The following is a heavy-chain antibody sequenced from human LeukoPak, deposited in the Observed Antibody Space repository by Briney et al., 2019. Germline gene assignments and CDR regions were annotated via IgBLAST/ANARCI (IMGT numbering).Heavy chain of an antibody. CDR1: GFTFSSYG. CDR2: IWYEGSNK. V-gene: IGHV3-33*01. CDR3: AREIEKYYYDSSGPLL. D-gene: IGHD3-22*01. J-gene: IGHJ4*02. Sequence: GRSLRLSCAASGFTFSSYGMHWVRQAPRKGLEWVAVIWYEGSNKYYADSVKGRFTTSRDNSKNTLYLQMNSLRAEDTAVYYCAREIEKYYYDSSGPLLWGQGTLVTVSS.